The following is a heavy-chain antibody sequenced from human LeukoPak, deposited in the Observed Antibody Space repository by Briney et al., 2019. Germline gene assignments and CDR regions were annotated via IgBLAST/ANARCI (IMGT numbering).Heavy chain of an antibody. CDR2: IYYSGST. Sequence: SETLSLTCTDSGGSISSSSYYWGWIRQPPGKGLEWIGSIYYSGSTYYNPSLKSRVTISVDTSKNQFSLKVSSVTAADTAVYYCARVSYYYDSSGYLEVSLVSYFDYWGQGTLVTVSS. V-gene: IGHV4-39*01. CDR1: GGSISSSSYY. D-gene: IGHD3-22*01. CDR3: ARVSYYYDSSGYLEVSLVSYFDY. J-gene: IGHJ4*02.